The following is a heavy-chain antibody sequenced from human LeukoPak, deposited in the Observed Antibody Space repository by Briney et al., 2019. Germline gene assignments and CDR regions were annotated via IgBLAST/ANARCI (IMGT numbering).Heavy chain of an antibody. D-gene: IGHD7-27*01. CDR1: GFTFSSYA. CDR3: LSWGVDNP. V-gene: IGHV3-30*04. Sequence: SGGSLRLSCAASGFTFSSYAMRWVRQAPGKGLEWVAVISYDGSNKYYADSVKGRFTISRDNSKNSLYLQMTSLRAEDTATYYCLSWGVDNPWGQGTLVTVSS. J-gene: IGHJ5*02. CDR2: ISYDGSNK.